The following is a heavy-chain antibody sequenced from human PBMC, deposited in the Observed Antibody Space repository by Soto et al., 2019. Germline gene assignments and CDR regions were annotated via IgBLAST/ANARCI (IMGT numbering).Heavy chain of an antibody. CDR1: GGSISSGGYY. D-gene: IGHD3-10*01. V-gene: IGHV4-31*03. Sequence: PSETLSLTCTVSGGSISSGGYYWSWIRQHPGKGLEWIGYIYYSGSTYYNPSLKGRVTISVDTSKNQFSLKLSSVTAADTAVCYCARYYGSGSYQNRNFDYWGQGTLVTVSS. CDR2: IYYSGST. CDR3: ARYYGSGSYQNRNFDY. J-gene: IGHJ4*02.